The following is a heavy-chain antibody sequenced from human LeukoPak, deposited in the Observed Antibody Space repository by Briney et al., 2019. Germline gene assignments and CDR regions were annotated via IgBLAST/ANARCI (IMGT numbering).Heavy chain of an antibody. J-gene: IGHJ4*02. D-gene: IGHD6-13*01. CDR2: ISAYNGNT. CDR1: GYTFTSYG. CDR3: ARERAAADDRYYFDY. V-gene: IGHV1-18*01. Sequence: GASVKVSCKASGYTFTSYGISWVRQAPGQGLEWMGWISAYNGNTNYAQKLQGRVTMTTDTSTSTAYMELRSLRSDDTAVYYCARERAAADDRYYFDYWGQGTLVTVSS.